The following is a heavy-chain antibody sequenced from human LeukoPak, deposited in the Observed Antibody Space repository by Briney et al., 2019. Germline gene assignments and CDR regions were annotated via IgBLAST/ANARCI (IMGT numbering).Heavy chain of an antibody. D-gene: IGHD3-10*01. Sequence: PGGSLRLSCAASGFTFSSYSMNWVRQAPGKGLEWVSYISSSSSTIYYADSVKGRFTISRDNAKNSLCLQMNSLRAEDTAVYYCARGGITILHTWFDPWGQGTLVTVSS. CDR3: ARGGITILHTWFDP. CDR1: GFTFSSYS. CDR2: ISSSSSTI. V-gene: IGHV3-48*01. J-gene: IGHJ5*02.